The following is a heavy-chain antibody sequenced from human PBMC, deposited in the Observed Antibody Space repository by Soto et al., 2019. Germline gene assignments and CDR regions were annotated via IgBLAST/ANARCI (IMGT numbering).Heavy chain of an antibody. Sequence: SETLSLTCTVSGGSISSGGYYWSWIRQHPGKGLEWIGYIYYSGSTYYNPSLKSRVTISVDTSKNQFSLKLSSVTAADTAVYYCARHRNGYSYGFYYYGMDVWGQGTTVTVSS. V-gene: IGHV4-31*03. CDR2: IYYSGST. CDR3: ARHRNGYSYGFYYYGMDV. CDR1: GGSISSGGYY. D-gene: IGHD5-18*01. J-gene: IGHJ6*02.